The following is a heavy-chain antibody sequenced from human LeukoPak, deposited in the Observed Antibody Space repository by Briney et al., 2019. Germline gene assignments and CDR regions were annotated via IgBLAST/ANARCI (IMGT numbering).Heavy chain of an antibody. J-gene: IGHJ4*02. Sequence: SETLSLTCTVSGGSISSSSYYWGWIRQPPGKGLEWIGSIYYSGSTYYNPSLKSRVTISVDTSKNQFSLKLSSVTAADTAVHYCASGESIVVVTAPYWPFDYWGQGTLVTVSS. CDR1: GGSISSSSYY. CDR3: ASGESIVVVTAPYWPFDY. D-gene: IGHD2-21*02. CDR2: IYYSGST. V-gene: IGHV4-39*01.